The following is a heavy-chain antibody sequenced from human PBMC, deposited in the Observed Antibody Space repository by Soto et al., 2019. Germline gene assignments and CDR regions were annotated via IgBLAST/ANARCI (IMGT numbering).Heavy chain of an antibody. D-gene: IGHD3-16*01. V-gene: IGHV3-53*01. J-gene: IGHJ6*02. CDR3: VRPRPSGENYGMDV. CDR1: GLTVSHNY. Sequence: GGSLRLSCVASGLTVSHNYMAWVRQAPEMGLEWVSILYTEGTTYYADSVKGRFTISRDSSKNTLFLQMDNLRAEDTAVYYCVRPRPSGENYGMDVWGQGTTVTVSS. CDR2: LYTEGTT.